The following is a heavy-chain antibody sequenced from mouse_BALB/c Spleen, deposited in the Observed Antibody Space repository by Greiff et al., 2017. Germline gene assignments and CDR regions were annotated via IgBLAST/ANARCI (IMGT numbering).Heavy chain of an antibody. CDR2: INPSTGYT. V-gene: IGHV1-7*01. D-gene: IGHD2-10*02. Sequence: VQLQQSGAELAKPGASVKMSCKASGYTFTSYWMHWVKQRPGQGLEWIGYINPSTGYTEYNQKFKDKATLTADKSSSTAYMQLSSLTSEDSAVYYCARSEYGNYQAWFAYWGQGTLVTVSA. CDR3: ARSEYGNYQAWFAY. J-gene: IGHJ3*01. CDR1: GYTFTSYW.